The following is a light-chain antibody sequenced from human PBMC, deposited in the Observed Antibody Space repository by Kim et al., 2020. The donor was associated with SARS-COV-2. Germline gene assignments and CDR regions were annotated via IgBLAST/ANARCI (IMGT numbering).Light chain of an antibody. CDR1: QRIGSSW. J-gene: IGKJ2*03. CDR2: EAF. Sequence: SPGESSTLTCRASQRIGSSWLAWYQQKPGQAPRLLIYEAFKWVAGIPYRFSGSGSGTDFTLTISRPEPEDFAMYYCQQYSSSPYSFGQGTKLEI. CDR3: QQYSSSPYS. V-gene: IGKV3-20*01.